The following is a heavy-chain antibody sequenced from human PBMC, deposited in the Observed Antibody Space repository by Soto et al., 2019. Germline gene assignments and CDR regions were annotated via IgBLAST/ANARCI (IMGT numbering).Heavy chain of an antibody. J-gene: IGHJ4*02. V-gene: IGHV3-7*03. Sequence: EVQLVESGGALVQRGGSLRLSCAASGFTFGDYWMSWVRQAPGKGLEWVAHIKKDGSEKYYVDSVKGRFTVSRDNAEKSLLLHMNSLRDEDMAVYYCAKLGSGYYTGLYFEYWGQGTLVTVSS. CDR1: GFTFGDYW. CDR2: IKKDGSEK. D-gene: IGHD3-3*01. CDR3: AKLGSGYYTGLYFEY.